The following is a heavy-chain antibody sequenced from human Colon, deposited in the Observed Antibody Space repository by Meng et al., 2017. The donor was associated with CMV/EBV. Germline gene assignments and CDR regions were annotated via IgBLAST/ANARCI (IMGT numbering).Heavy chain of an antibody. Sequence: QVPVPGLVKPSDTLSLHCTGSGGSISSSSYYWGWIRQPPGKVLEWIGSIYYSGSTYYNPSLKSRVTISVDTSKNQFSLKLSSVTAADTAVYYCARAAAAGEYYFDYWGQGTLVTVSS. CDR2: IYYSGST. V-gene: IGHV4-39*07. J-gene: IGHJ4*02. CDR1: GGSISSSSYY. D-gene: IGHD6-13*01. CDR3: ARAAAAGEYYFDY.